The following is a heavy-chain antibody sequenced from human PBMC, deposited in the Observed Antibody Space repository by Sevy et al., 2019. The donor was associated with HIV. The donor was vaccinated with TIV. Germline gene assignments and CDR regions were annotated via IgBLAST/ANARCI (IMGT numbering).Heavy chain of an antibody. V-gene: IGHV3-21*01. CDR1: GFTFSSYS. J-gene: IGHJ4*02. Sequence: GGSLRLSCAASGFTFSSYSFHWVRQAPGKGLEWVSSISGLSNYIYYSDSMKGRFTISRDNAKNSLYLHMSSLRADDTAVYYCARAGNWPYFDYWAQGTLVTVSS. CDR3: ARAGNWPYFDY. CDR2: ISGLSNYI. D-gene: IGHD1-1*01.